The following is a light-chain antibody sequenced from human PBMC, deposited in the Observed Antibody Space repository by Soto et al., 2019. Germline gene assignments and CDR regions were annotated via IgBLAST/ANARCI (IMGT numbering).Light chain of an antibody. CDR1: QSISTW. CDR3: QQYNSYSRT. J-gene: IGKJ1*01. Sequence: DIQMTQSPSTLSASVGDRVTITCRASQSISTWLAWYQQKPGKAPKLLIYKASSLESGVPSSFSGSGSGTEFTLTISSLQPDDFATYYCQQYNSYSRTFGQGTKVEI. CDR2: KAS. V-gene: IGKV1-5*03.